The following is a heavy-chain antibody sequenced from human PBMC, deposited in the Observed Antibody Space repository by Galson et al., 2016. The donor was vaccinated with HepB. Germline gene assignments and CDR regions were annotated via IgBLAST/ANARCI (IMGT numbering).Heavy chain of an antibody. CDR1: GFTFSSYS. J-gene: IGHJ6*02. Sequence: SLRLSCAASGFTFSSYSLNWVCQAPGKGLEWVSFISSNNYIYYADSVQGRFTISRDNAKNSLYLQMHSLRAEDTAVYYCAKDTGHCSGGVCYSPRVMDVWGQGTTVTVSS. CDR3: AKDTGHCSGGVCYSPRVMDV. CDR2: ISSNNYI. V-gene: IGHV3-21*01. D-gene: IGHD2-15*01.